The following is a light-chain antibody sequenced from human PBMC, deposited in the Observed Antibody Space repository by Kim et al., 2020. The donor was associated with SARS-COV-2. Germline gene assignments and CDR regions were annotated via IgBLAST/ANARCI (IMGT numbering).Light chain of an antibody. CDR1: QSINNY. V-gene: IGKV1-39*01. J-gene: IGKJ2*01. Sequence: DIQMTQSPSSLSASVGDRVTITCRASQSINNYLNWYQLMPGKAPKLLIYGASNLQSGVPSRFSGSGSGTEFTLTISSLQPEDFATYFCHQIDSRHTFGQGTKLEI. CDR2: GAS. CDR3: HQIDSRHT.